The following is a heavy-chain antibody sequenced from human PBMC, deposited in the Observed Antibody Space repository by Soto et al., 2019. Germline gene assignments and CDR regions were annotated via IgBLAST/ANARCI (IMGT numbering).Heavy chain of an antibody. Sequence: QVQLEESGGGVVQPGRSLRLSCEASGFTFNTYSMHWVRQPPGKGLEWLAAIWYDGTQKYYADSVKGRLIISRDNSKKPLYLEMNSLRAEDTAVYYCARAGGTTVTGLWHFDSWGQGTLVTVSS. J-gene: IGHJ4*02. V-gene: IGHV3-33*01. CDR2: IWYDGTQK. CDR1: GFTFNTYS. D-gene: IGHD4-17*01. CDR3: ARAGGTTVTGLWHFDS.